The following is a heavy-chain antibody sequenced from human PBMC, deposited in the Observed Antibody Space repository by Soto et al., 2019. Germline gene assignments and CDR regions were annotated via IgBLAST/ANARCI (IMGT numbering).Heavy chain of an antibody. D-gene: IGHD6-6*01. CDR3: AAPPRY. V-gene: IGHV4-59*01. J-gene: IGHJ4*02. CDR1: GGSISSYY. Sequence: QVQLQESGPGLVKPSETLSLTCTVSGGSISSYYWNWIRQPPGKGLEWIGYIYNGGNTNYNPSLRSRVTISVDTSKNQFSLKLTSVTAADTAVYYCAAPPRYWGQGTLVTVSS. CDR2: IYNGGNT.